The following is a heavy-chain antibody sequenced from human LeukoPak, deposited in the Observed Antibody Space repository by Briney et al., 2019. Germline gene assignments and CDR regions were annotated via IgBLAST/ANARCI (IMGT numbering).Heavy chain of an antibody. CDR3: ARDRVAAMSYFDY. CDR1: GFTFSSYA. Sequence: LSGRSLRLSCAASGFTFSSYAMHWVRQAPGKGLEWVAVISYDGSNKYYADSVKGRFTISRDNSKNTLYLQMNSLRAEDTAVYYCARDRVAAMSYFDYWGQGTLVTVSS. D-gene: IGHD2-15*01. CDR2: ISYDGSNK. J-gene: IGHJ4*02. V-gene: IGHV3-30*04.